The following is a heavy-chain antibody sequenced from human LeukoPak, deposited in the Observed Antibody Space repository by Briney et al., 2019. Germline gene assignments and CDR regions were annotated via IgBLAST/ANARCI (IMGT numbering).Heavy chain of an antibody. CDR3: AKDIQLSA. D-gene: IGHD5-24*01. J-gene: IGHJ3*01. V-gene: IGHV3-23*01. CDR2: IASSGRNT. Sequence: SGGSLRLSCAASGFNFNDAAMTWVRQAPGKGLEWVSLIASSGRNTYYTDSVRGRFTISRDNFKKTLSLQMNSLRVEDTAIYYCAKDIQLSAWGLGTMVTVSS. CDR1: GFNFNDAA.